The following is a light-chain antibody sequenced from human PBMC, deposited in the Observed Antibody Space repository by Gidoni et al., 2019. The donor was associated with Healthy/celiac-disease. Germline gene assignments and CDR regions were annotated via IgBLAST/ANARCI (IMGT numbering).Light chain of an antibody. Sequence: SYVLTPPPPVSLAPGQTARIPCGGNNIGSKSVHWYQQKPGQAPVLVVYDDSDRPSGIPERFSGSNSGNTATLTISRVEAGDEADYYCQVWDSSSDHLVFGGGTKLTVL. J-gene: IGLJ2*01. CDR2: DDS. V-gene: IGLV3-21*02. CDR3: QVWDSSSDHLV. CDR1: NIGSKS.